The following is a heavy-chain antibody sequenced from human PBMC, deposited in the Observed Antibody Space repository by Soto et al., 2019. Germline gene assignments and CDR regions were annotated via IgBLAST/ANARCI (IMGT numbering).Heavy chain of an antibody. Sequence: GGSLRLSCAASGFTFSTYWMHWVRQAPGTGLEWVSRIKGDGSSTSYADSVKVRFTISRGNAKNTLYLQMNSLGAEDTAVYWCARGIRNYYGVDVWGQGTTVTVSS. CDR1: GFTFSTYW. CDR2: IKGDGSST. CDR3: ARGIRNYYGVDV. V-gene: IGHV3-74*01. J-gene: IGHJ6*02.